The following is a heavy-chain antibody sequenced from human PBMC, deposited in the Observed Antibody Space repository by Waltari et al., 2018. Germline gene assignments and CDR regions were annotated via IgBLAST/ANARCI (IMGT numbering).Heavy chain of an antibody. CDR1: GYSISSGHY. V-gene: IGHV4-38-2*01. D-gene: IGHD3-10*01. CDR2: IYHSGST. J-gene: IGHJ4*02. Sequence: QVQLQESGPGLVKPSETLSLTCAVSGYSISSGHYWGWIRQPPGTGLEWIGSIYHSGSTYYNPSLKSRVTISVDTSKNQFSLKLSSVTAADTAVYYCARCRRGGYFDYWGQGTLVTVSS. CDR3: ARCRRGGYFDY.